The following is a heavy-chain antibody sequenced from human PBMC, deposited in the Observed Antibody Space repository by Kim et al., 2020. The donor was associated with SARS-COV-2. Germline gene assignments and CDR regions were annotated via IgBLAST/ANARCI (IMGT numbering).Heavy chain of an antibody. D-gene: IGHD6-6*01. Sequence: SETLSLTCTVSGGSISSSSYYWGWICQPPGKGLEWIGSIYYSGSTYYNPSLKSRVTISVDTSKNQFSLKLSSVTAADTAVYYCARLSSSSSPYYYYYYYMDVWGKGTTVTVSS. CDR2: IYYSGST. V-gene: IGHV4-39*01. CDR1: GGSISSSSYY. CDR3: ARLSSSSSPYYYYYYYMDV. J-gene: IGHJ6*03.